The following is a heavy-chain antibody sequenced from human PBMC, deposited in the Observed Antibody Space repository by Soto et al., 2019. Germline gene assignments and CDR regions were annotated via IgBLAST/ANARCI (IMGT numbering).Heavy chain of an antibody. V-gene: IGHV3-23*01. CDR1: GFTFSSYA. CDR2: ISGSGGST. Sequence: PGGSLRLSCAASGFTFSSYAMSWVRQAPGKGLEWVSAISGSGGSTYYADSVKGRFTISRDNSKNTLYLQMNSLRAEDTAVYYCAKEYYDFWSGYYTPSPDVWGKGTTVTVSS. D-gene: IGHD3-3*01. J-gene: IGHJ6*04. CDR3: AKEYYDFWSGYYTPSPDV.